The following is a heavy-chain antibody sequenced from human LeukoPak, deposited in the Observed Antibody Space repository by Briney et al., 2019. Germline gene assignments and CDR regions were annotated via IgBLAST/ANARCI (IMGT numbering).Heavy chain of an antibody. CDR3: ARLQALSGYDLVFDY. Sequence: SSETLSLTCTVSGGSISSYYWSWIRQPAGKGLEWIGRIYTSGSTNYNPSLKSRVTMSVDTSKNQFSPKLSSVTAADTAVYYCARLQALSGYDLVFDYWGQGTLVTVSS. CDR1: GGSISSYY. V-gene: IGHV4-4*07. D-gene: IGHD5-12*01. J-gene: IGHJ4*02. CDR2: IYTSGST.